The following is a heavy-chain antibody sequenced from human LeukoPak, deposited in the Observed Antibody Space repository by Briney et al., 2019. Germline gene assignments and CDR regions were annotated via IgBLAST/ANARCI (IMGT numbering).Heavy chain of an antibody. D-gene: IGHD3-10*01. CDR1: GGSISSYY. J-gene: IGHJ3*02. CDR3: AKSNGYGLVDI. CDR2: IYYSGST. V-gene: IGHV4-59*08. Sequence: PSETLSLTCTVSGGSISSYYWSWIRQPPGKGLEWIGYIYYSGSTNYNPSLKSRVTISVDTSRNQFSLRLNSVTAADTAVYYCAKSNGYGLVDIWGQGTMVTVSS.